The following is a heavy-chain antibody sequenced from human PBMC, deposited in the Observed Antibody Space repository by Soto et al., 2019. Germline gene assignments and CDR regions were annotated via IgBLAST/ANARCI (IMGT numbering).Heavy chain of an antibody. V-gene: IGHV4-4*02. CDR3: ERSRITMIRNWSDP. CDR2: IYHSGST. CDR1: GGSISSINW. J-gene: IGHJ5*02. D-gene: IGHD3-22*01. Sequence: SETLSPTCALSGGSISSINWWSWFGEPPRQELEWIGEIYHSGSTNYNPSLKSRVTISVDKSKNQFSLKLSSVTAADTAVYYCERSRITMIRNWSDPSGHGALLT.